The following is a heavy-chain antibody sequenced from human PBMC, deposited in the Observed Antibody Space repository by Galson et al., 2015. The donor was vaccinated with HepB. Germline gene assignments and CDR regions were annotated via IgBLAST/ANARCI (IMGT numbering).Heavy chain of an antibody. V-gene: IGHV2-70*11. J-gene: IGHJ3*02. Sequence: PALVKPTQTLTLTCTFSGFSLSTSGMCVSWIRQPPGKALEWLARIDWDDDKYYSTSLKTRLTISKDTSKNQVVLTMTNMDPVDTATYYCARIPLATFGGVIDHDAFDIWGQGTMVTVSS. CDR2: IDWDDDK. D-gene: IGHD3-16*02. CDR1: GFSLSTSGMC. CDR3: ARIPLATFGGVIDHDAFDI.